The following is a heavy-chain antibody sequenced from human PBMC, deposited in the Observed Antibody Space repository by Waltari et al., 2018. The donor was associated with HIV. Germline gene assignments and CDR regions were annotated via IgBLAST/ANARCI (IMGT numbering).Heavy chain of an antibody. Sequence: QVQLVQSGAEVKKPGSSVKVSCKASGGTFSSYAISWVRQAPGQGLEWMGGIIPIFGTANSAQKFQGRVTITADESTSTAYMELSSLRSEDTAVYYCARVGGYCSSTSCYPNYYYYGMDVWGQGTTVTVSS. CDR2: IIPIFGTA. D-gene: IGHD2-2*01. CDR3: ARVGGYCSSTSCYPNYYYYGMDV. V-gene: IGHV1-69*12. CDR1: GGTFSSYA. J-gene: IGHJ6*02.